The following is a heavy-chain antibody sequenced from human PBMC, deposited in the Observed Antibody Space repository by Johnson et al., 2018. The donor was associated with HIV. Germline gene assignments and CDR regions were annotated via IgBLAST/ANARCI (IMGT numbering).Heavy chain of an antibody. D-gene: IGHD6-6*01. J-gene: IGHJ3*02. Sequence: EVQLVESGGGLVQPGGSLRLSCAASGFAFSSYAMTWVRQAPGKGLEWVSTISGSGGSTYYVDSVKGQFTISRDNSKNTLYLQMNSLRAEDTAVYYCARDPGSIAAAFDIWGQGTMVTVSS. CDR3: ARDPGSIAAAFDI. CDR1: GFAFSSYA. CDR2: ISGSGGST. V-gene: IGHV3-23*04.